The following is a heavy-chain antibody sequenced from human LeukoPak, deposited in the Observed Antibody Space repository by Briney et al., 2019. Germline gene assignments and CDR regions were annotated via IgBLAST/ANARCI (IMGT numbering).Heavy chain of an antibody. CDR2: INTNTGNP. Sequence: GASVKVSCKASGYTFTRYGMNWVRQAPGQGLEWMGWINTNTGNPTYAQGFTGRFVFSLDTSVSTAYLQISSLKAEDTAVYYCAWRRSTPATYYFDYWGQGTLVTVSS. V-gene: IGHV7-4-1*02. J-gene: IGHJ4*02. CDR3: AWRRSTPATYYFDY. D-gene: IGHD2-2*01. CDR1: GYTFTRYG.